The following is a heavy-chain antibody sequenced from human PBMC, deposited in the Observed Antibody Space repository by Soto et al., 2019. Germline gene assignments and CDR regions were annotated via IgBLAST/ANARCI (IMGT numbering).Heavy chain of an antibody. CDR2: IYYTGDT. CDR3: ARGAPRPRDVPTYFHC. V-gene: IGHV4-31*03. CDR1: GDSMTSAGYY. J-gene: IGHJ1*01. Sequence: SETPSLTCPVSGDSMTSAGYYWSWVRHNPGKGMEWVGSIYYTGDTYYNPSLRSRITVSIDRSKNEFSLMVRSVTAADTAVYFCARGAPRPRDVPTYFHCCGQAIPVNVSS.